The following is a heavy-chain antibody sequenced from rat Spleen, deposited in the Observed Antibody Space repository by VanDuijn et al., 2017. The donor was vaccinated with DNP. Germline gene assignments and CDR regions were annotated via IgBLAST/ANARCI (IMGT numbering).Heavy chain of an antibody. D-gene: IGHD1-6*01. CDR2: ISSGGST. CDR3: TRAPGVMYTTDYYFDY. V-gene: IGHV2S8*01. Sequence: QVQLDESGPGLVQPSETLSLTCTVSGFSLTSYDVHWVRQPPGKGLEWIAAISSGGSTYYNSALKSRLSISRDTSKSQVFLKMNSLQTEDIAIYFCTRAPGVMYTTDYYFDYWGQGVMVTVSS. CDR1: GFSLTSYD. J-gene: IGHJ2*01.